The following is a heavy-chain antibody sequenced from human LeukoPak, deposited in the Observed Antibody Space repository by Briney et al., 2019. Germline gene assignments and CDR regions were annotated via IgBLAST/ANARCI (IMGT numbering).Heavy chain of an antibody. CDR1: GGSISSGGYY. Sequence: PSETLSLTCTVSGGSISSGGYYWSWIRQPPGKGLEWIGYIYHSGSTYYNPSLKSRVTISVDRSKNQFSLKLSSVTAADTAVYYCARAVDCYDSSSYLSWGQGTLVTVSS. J-gene: IGHJ4*02. CDR3: ARAVDCYDSSSYLS. CDR2: IYHSGST. D-gene: IGHD3-22*01. V-gene: IGHV4-30-2*01.